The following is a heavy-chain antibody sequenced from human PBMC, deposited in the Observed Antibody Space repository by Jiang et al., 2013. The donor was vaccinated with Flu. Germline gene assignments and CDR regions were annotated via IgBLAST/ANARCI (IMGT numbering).Heavy chain of an antibody. J-gene: IGHJ4*02. CDR2: IITWEH. Sequence: PPRKGLEWIGYIITWEHQLXPLPSKSRVTISVDTSKNQXSLKLSSVSAADTAVYYCARGMGGSGWHFGHWGQGTLVTVSS. CDR3: ARGMGGSGWHFGH. D-gene: IGHD6-19*01. V-gene: IGHV4-59*01.